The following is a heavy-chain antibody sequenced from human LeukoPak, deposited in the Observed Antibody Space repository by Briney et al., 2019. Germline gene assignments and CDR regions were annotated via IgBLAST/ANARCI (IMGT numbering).Heavy chain of an antibody. CDR3: TRDMEYPGAGFDY. V-gene: IGHV4-39*07. D-gene: IGHD3-3*01. J-gene: IGHJ4*02. CDR2: VYSSGST. Sequence: PSETLSLTCTVSGDSIRRSSYFWAWIRQAPGKGREWNGSVYSSGSTYSNPSLTSQITISVDTSKNQFSLKLTSVAAADTAMYYCTRDMEYPGAGFDYWGQGIPVTVST. CDR1: GDSIRRSSYF.